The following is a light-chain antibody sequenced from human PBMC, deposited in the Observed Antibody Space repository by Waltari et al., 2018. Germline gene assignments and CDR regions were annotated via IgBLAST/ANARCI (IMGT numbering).Light chain of an antibody. CDR3: QQYNNWPRT. J-gene: IGKJ1*01. CDR2: GAS. CDR1: QSVSSN. V-gene: IGKV3-15*01. Sequence: EIVMTQSPATLSVSPGERATLPCRASQSVSSNLAWYQQKPGQAPSLLIYGASTRATGSPARFSGSRSGTEFTLTISSLQSEDFAVYYCQQYNNWPRTFVQGTKVEIK.